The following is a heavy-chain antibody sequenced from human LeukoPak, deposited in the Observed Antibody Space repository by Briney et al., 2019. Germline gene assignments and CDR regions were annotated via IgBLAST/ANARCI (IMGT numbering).Heavy chain of an antibody. CDR1: GGSISSDY. CDR2: IYYSGST. J-gene: IGHJ4*02. V-gene: IGHV4-59*12. CDR3: ARGEDGTGDYRPTYFDS. Sequence: SETLSLTCSVAGGSISSDYWNWIRQPPGKGLEWIGYIYYSGSTRYNPSLQSRVTISIDTSKKQFSLNLTSVTAADTAVYYCARGEDGTGDYRPTYFDSWGQGTLVTVSS. D-gene: IGHD4-17*01.